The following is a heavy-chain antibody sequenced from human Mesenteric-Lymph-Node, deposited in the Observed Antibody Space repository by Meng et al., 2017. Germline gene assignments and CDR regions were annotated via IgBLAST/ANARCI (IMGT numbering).Heavy chain of an antibody. CDR1: GGSISSYH. J-gene: IGHJ4*02. Sequence: SETLSLTCTVSGGSISSYHWSWIRQPPGKGLEGIGYVSYSGSTNYNPSLKSRVTISVDTSKNQFSLRLSSVTAADTAMYYCARGGLSRIDYWGQGTLVTVSS. CDR3: ARGGLSRIDY. CDR2: VSYSGST. D-gene: IGHD3-16*01. V-gene: IGHV4-59*01.